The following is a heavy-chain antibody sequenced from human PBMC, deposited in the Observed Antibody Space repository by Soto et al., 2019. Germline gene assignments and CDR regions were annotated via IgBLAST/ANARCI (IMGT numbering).Heavy chain of an antibody. CDR1: GGTFSSYA. Sequence: SVKVSCKASGGTFSSYAISWVRQAPGQGLEWMGGIIPIFGTANYAQKFQGRVTITADESTSTAYMELSSLRSEDAAVYYCARVPYYYESIDYWGQGTLVTVSS. J-gene: IGHJ4*02. D-gene: IGHD3-22*01. CDR3: ARVPYYYESIDY. CDR2: IIPIFGTA. V-gene: IGHV1-69*13.